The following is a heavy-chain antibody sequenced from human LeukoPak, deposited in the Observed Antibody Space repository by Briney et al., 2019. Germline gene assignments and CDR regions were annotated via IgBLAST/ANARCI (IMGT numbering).Heavy chain of an antibody. V-gene: IGHV4-39*01. D-gene: IGHD1-26*01. CDR2: IYYSGST. CDR3: ARHGIVGATVDY. CDR1: GGSISSSSYY. J-gene: IGHJ4*02. Sequence: SETLSLTCTVSGGSISSSSYYWGWIRQPPGKGLEWIGSIYYSGSTYYNPSLKSRVPISVDTSTNQFSLELSSVTAADTAVYYCARHGIVGATVDYWGQGTLVTVSS.